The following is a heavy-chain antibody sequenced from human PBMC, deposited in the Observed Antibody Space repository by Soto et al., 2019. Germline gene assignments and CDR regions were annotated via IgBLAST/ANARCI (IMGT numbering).Heavy chain of an antibody. D-gene: IGHD2-2*01. J-gene: IGHJ6*03. Sequence: GGSLRLSCAASGFTFSSYWMSWVRQAPGKGLEWVANIKQDGSEKYYVDSVKGRFTISRDNAKNSLYLQMNSLRAEDTAVYYCARVVVPAASYYMDVWGKGTTVTVSS. CDR3: ARVVVPAASYYMDV. CDR1: GFTFSSYW. V-gene: IGHV3-7*01. CDR2: IKQDGSEK.